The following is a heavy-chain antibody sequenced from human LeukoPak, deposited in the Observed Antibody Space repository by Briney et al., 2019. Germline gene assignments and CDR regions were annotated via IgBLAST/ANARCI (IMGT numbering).Heavy chain of an antibody. CDR2: IYSGGST. CDR1: GFTVSSNY. CDR3: ASSIYYYGSGSLDY. Sequence: GGSLRLSCAASGFTVSSNYMSWVRQAPGKGLEWVSVIYSGGSTYYADSVKGRFTISRDNSKNTLYLQMNSLRAEDTAVYYCASSIYYYGSGSLDYWGQGTLVTVSS. D-gene: IGHD3-10*01. J-gene: IGHJ4*02. V-gene: IGHV3-53*01.